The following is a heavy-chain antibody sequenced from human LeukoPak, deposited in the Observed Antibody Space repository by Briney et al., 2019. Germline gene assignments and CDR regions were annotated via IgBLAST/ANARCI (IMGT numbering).Heavy chain of an antibody. D-gene: IGHD3-9*01. J-gene: IGHJ4*02. CDR1: GFTFSNSA. V-gene: IGHV3-21*01. CDR2: TDYDSSHI. CDR3: ARDPLRYLRVGHYDY. Sequence: GGSLRLSCAASGFTFSNSAMDWVRQVPGKGLEWVSSTDYDSSHIYYAASVRGRFTISRDNARNSVYLQMNSLRVEDTAVYYCARDPLRYLRVGHYDYWGQGTLVAVSS.